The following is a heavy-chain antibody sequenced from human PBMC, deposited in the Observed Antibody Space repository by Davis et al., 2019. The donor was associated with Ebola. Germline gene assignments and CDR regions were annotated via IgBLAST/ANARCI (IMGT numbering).Heavy chain of an antibody. D-gene: IGHD5-12*01. CDR3: ASGDGRGSSYDMDV. J-gene: IGHJ6*01. Sequence: GESLKISCAASGFIFSNYWMSWVRQAQGKGPEWVAIIKQDGGEKYYVDSVKGRFTISRDNAKNSLFLQMNSLRAEDTALYYCASGDGRGSSYDMDVWGQGTTVTVSS. CDR2: IKQDGGEK. V-gene: IGHV3-7*03. CDR1: GFIFSNYW.